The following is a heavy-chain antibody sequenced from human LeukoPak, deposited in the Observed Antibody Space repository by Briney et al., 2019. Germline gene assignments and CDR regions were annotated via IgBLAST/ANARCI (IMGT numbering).Heavy chain of an antibody. CDR3: ARHSFGDFWSGYSDPYYYYYYMDV. CDR2: IYPGDSDT. Sequence: GESLKISCKGSGYSFTSYWIGWVRQMPGKGLEWMGIIYPGDSDTRYSPSFQGQVTISADKSISTAYLQWSSLKASDTAMYYCARHSFGDFWSGYSDPYYYYYYMDVWGKGTTVTVSS. J-gene: IGHJ6*03. V-gene: IGHV5-51*01. D-gene: IGHD3-3*01. CDR1: GYSFTSYW.